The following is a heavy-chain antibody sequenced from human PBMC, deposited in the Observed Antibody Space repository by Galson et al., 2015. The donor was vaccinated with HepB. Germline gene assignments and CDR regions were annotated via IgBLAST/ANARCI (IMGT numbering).Heavy chain of an antibody. J-gene: IGHJ4*02. D-gene: IGHD6-13*01. CDR1: GGSISTYY. V-gene: IGHV4-59*01. Sequence: SETLSLTCTVSGGSISTYYWSWIRQPPGKGLEWIGYVYYTGSTSYHPSLMSRVTISVDTSRNQFSLKLSSVTAADTAVYYCARSSTYIAAPDYWGQGTLVTVSS. CDR2: VYYTGST. CDR3: ARSSTYIAAPDY.